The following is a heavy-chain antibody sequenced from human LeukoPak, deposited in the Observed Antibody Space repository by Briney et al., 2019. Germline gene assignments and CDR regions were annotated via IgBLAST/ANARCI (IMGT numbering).Heavy chain of an antibody. CDR3: ARCGSGSYVVY. V-gene: IGHV1-8*01. CDR2: MNPNSGNT. Sequence: ASVKVSCKASGYTFISYDIIWVRQATGQGLEWMGWMNPNSGNTGYAQRFQGRVTMTRNTSTGTAYMELRSLRSEDTAVYYCARCGSGSYVVYWGQGTLVTVSS. D-gene: IGHD3-10*01. CDR1: GYTFISYD. J-gene: IGHJ4*02.